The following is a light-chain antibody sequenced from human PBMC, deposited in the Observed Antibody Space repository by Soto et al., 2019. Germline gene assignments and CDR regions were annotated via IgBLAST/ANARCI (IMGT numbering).Light chain of an antibody. CDR3: SSYTSSSTRV. CDR1: SSDVGGYNY. CDR2: EVS. Sequence: QSALTQPASVSGSPGQSITISCTGTSSDVGGYNYVSWYQQHPGKAPKLMIYEVSYRPSGVSNRFSGSKSGNTASLTISGLQAEDEADYYCSSYTSSSTRVFGGGNQLTVL. J-gene: IGLJ3*02. V-gene: IGLV2-14*01.